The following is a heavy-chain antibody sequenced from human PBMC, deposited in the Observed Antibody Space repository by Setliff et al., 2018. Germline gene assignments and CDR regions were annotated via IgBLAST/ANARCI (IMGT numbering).Heavy chain of an antibody. V-gene: IGHV4-38-2*02. CDR2: ILFSGDT. D-gene: IGHD1-26*01. CDR1: GYSISSGFS. J-gene: IGHJ4*02. Sequence: SETLSLTCAVSGYSISSGFSWVWIRQSPGKGLEWIGRILFSGDTYYNPSLNSRVTISADTSKNQFSLNLSSVTAADTAVYYCARDNRGLDIRTRVGAFDSWGQGTVVTVSS. CDR3: ARDNRGLDIRTRVGAFDS.